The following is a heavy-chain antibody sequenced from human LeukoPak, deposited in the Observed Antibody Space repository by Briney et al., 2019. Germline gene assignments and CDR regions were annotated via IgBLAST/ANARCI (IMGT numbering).Heavy chain of an antibody. CDR1: GYSLTDYS. CDR3: ATGYCSGGSCPGPYQYVMDV. V-gene: IGHV1-2*02. Sequence: GASVKVSCKASGYSLTDYSIHWVRQAPGQGLEWMGWINPNSGGTNYAQKFQGRVTMTRDMSISTAYMELSSLRCEDTAVYYCATGYCSGGSCPGPYQYVMDVWGQGTTVIVSS. J-gene: IGHJ6*02. CDR2: INPNSGGT. D-gene: IGHD2-15*01.